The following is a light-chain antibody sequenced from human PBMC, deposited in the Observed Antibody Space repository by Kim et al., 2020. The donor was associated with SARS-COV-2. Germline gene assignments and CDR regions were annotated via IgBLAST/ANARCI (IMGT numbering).Light chain of an antibody. CDR2: FKN. Sequence: RGQGDRISCGAEKIGTKSVHWYHQKPGQAPVLVMSFKNDRPSGTPERFSGSNSGNTATLIITGVEAADEADYYCQVWDSSSDRYVFGTGTKVTVL. CDR3: QVWDSSSDRYV. CDR1: KIGTKS. V-gene: IGLV3-21*01. J-gene: IGLJ1*01.